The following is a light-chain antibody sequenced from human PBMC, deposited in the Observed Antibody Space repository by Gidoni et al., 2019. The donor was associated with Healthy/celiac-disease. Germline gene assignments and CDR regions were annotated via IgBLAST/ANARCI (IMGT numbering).Light chain of an antibody. CDR3: QSYDSSLSAV. Sequence: QSVLTQPPSVSGAPGQRVTIPCTGSSSNIGAGYDVHWYQQLPGTAPKLLIYGNSNRPSGVPDRFSGSKSGTSASLAITGLQAEDEADYYCQSYDSSLSAVFGGGTKLTV. CDR2: GNS. J-gene: IGLJ2*01. CDR1: SSNIGAGYD. V-gene: IGLV1-40*01.